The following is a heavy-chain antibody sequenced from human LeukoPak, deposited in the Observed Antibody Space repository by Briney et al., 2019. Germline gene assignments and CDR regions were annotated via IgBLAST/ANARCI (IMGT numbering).Heavy chain of an antibody. CDR1: GFTFSTYG. CDR2: VSYDGRDK. V-gene: IGHV3-30*18. D-gene: IGHD5-12*01. J-gene: IGHJ2*01. CDR3: AKGNSGSELGYVAL. Sequence: PGRSLRLSCAASGFTFSTYGMHWVRQAPGTGLEWMAGVSYDGRDKFYADSVKCRSTIARDYTNNTLYLQMNSLRAEDTAVYYCAKGNSGSELGYVALWGRGTLVTVSS.